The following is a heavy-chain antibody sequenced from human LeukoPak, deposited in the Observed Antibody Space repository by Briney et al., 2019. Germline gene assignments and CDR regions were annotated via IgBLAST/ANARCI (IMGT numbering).Heavy chain of an antibody. Sequence: SQTLSLTCTVSGGSISSGDYYWSWIHQPPGKGLEWIGYIYYSGSTYYNPSLKSRVTISVDTSKNQFSLKLSSVTAADTAVYYCARDGVHYDFWSGPTGGRYYYYYMDVWGKGTTVTVSS. D-gene: IGHD3-3*01. CDR3: ARDGVHYDFWSGPTGGRYYYYYMDV. CDR1: GGSISSGDYY. V-gene: IGHV4-30-4*08. CDR2: IYYSGST. J-gene: IGHJ6*03.